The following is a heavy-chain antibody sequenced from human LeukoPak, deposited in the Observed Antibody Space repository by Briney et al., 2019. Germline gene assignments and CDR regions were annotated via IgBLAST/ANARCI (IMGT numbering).Heavy chain of an antibody. D-gene: IGHD6-13*01. CDR3: ARGNSRDAFDI. CDR1: GFTVSSNY. J-gene: IGHJ3*02. Sequence: SGGSLRLSCAASGFTVSSNYMSWVRQAPGKGLEWVSVIYSGGSTFYADSVKGRFTISRDNSKNTLYLQMNSLRAEDTAVYYCARGNSRDAFDIWGQGTMVTVSS. V-gene: IGHV3-53*01. CDR2: IYSGGST.